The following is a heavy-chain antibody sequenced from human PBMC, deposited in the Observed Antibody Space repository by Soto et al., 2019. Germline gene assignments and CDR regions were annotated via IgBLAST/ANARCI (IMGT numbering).Heavy chain of an antibody. V-gene: IGHV3-11*01. J-gene: IGHJ4*02. Sequence: GGSLRLSCAASGFGLSDYYMAWIRQAPGKGPEWISYLGNSGSVIHYADSVKGLVTISRDNTKNTLYLQMDSLRVDDTPISYCARDRSVWLFDHWAQGTLVTDSS. CDR2: LGNSGSVI. CDR1: GFGLSDYY. D-gene: IGHD6-19*01. CDR3: ARDRSVWLFDH.